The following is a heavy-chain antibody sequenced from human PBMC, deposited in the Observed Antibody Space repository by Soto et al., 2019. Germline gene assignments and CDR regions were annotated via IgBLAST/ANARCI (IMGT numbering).Heavy chain of an antibody. CDR1: GYTFTSYG. D-gene: IGHD2-21*01. Sequence: QVPLVQSGAEVKKPGASVKVSCKASGYTFTSYGVSWVRQAPGQGLEWMGWISAYNGNTKYAQKLQGRVTMTTDTSTNTAYMDLRSLRSDDTAVYYCARYSPPVDYWGQGTLVTVSS. V-gene: IGHV1-18*01. CDR2: ISAYNGNT. CDR3: ARYSPPVDY. J-gene: IGHJ4*02.